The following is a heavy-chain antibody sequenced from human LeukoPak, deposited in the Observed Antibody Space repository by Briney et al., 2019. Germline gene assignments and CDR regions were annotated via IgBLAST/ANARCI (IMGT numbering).Heavy chain of an antibody. CDR1: GFTFSTW. CDR3: ARDVSGNLDY. V-gene: IGHV3-7*03. Sequence: PGGSLRLSCAASGFTFSTWMAWVRQAPGKGLEWLANIKEDGSQKHYADSVKGRFTFSRDNAENSVYLQMTSLRAEDTAVYYCARDVSGNLDYWGQGTLVTVSS. CDR2: IKEDGSQK. D-gene: IGHD4-23*01. J-gene: IGHJ4*02.